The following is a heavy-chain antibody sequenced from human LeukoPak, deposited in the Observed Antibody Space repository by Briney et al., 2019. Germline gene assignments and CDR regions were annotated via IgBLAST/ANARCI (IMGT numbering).Heavy chain of an antibody. CDR1: GYTFTSYG. V-gene: IGHV1-18*01. D-gene: IGHD2-2*01. Sequence: ASVKVSCKASGYTFTSYGISWVRQAPGQGLEWMGWISAYSSNTNYAQRLQGRVTMTTDTSTSTAYMELRSLRSDDTAVYYCAKSLFRYQLLCFDYWGQGTLVTVSS. J-gene: IGHJ4*02. CDR2: ISAYSSNT. CDR3: AKSLFRYQLLCFDY.